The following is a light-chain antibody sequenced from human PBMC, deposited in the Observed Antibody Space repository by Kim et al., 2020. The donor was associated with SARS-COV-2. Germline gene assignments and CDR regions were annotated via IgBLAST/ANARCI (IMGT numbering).Light chain of an antibody. V-gene: IGLV1-47*01. CDR2: GNI. Sequence: VAISCSRSPPRPGKPYFAWYQHPPGTAPRLLIYGNIQRPSGLPDRFSGSKSGTSASLAISGLRSEDEANYYCAAWDDTLSARVFGGGTQLTVL. CDR3: AAWDDTLSARV. J-gene: IGLJ3*02. CDR1: PPRPGKPY.